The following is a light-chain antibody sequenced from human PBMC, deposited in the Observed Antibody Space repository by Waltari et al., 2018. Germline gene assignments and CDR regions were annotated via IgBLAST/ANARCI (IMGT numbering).Light chain of an antibody. V-gene: IGKV3D-15*01. CDR1: QGVSSS. CDR2: DAS. Sequence: EIVMTQSPATLSVSPGERATLSCRASQGVSSSLAWYQEKPGQAPRLLIYDASTRATGIPDRFSGSGSGTDFSLTISRLEPEDVAVYFCQNYVRLPATFGQGTKVEIK. CDR3: QNYVRLPAT. J-gene: IGKJ1*01.